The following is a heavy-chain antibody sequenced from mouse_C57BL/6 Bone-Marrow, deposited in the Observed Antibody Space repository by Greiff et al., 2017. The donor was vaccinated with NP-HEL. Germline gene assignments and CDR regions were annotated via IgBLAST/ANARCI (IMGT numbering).Heavy chain of an antibody. V-gene: IGHV1-80*01. Sequence: QVQLQQSGAELVKPGASVKISCKASGYAFSSYWMNWVKQRPGKGLEWIGQIYPGDGDTNYNGKFKGKATLTADKSSSTAYMQLSSLTSEDSAVYFCAREVNYYGSSWTFDYWGQGTTLTVAS. CDR3: AREVNYYGSSWTFDY. CDR1: GYAFSSYW. J-gene: IGHJ2*01. CDR2: IYPGDGDT. D-gene: IGHD1-1*01.